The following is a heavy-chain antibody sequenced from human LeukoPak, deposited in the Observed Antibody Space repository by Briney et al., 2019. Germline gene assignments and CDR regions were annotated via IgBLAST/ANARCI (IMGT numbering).Heavy chain of an antibody. CDR3: ARGHSGSYFRYYYGMDV. D-gene: IGHD1-26*01. Sequence: SETLSLTCAVYGGSFSGYYWSWIRQPPGKGLEWIGEINHSGSTNYNPSLKSRVTISVDTSKNQFSLKLSSVTAADTAVYYCARGHSGSYFRYYYGMDVWGQGTTVIVSS. CDR1: GGSFSGYY. J-gene: IGHJ6*02. CDR2: INHSGST. V-gene: IGHV4-34*01.